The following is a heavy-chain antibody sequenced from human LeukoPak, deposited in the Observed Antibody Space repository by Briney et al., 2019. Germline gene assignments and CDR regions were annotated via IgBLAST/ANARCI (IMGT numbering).Heavy chain of an antibody. CDR3: ARDFHGDHDY. V-gene: IGHV3-74*01. CDR2: INPDGSTT. Sequence: PGGSLRLSCAASGFTFSSYAMSWVRQAPGKELVWVARINPDGSTTSYADSVKGRITISRDNAKNTLYLQMHSLRAEDTAVYYRARDFHGDHDYWGQGTLVTVSS. D-gene: IGHD4-17*01. J-gene: IGHJ4*02. CDR1: GFTFSSYA.